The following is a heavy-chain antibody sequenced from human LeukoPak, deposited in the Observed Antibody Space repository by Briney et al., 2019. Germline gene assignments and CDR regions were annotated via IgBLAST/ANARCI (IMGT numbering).Heavy chain of an antibody. CDR1: GYIFTSFG. D-gene: IGHD6-6*01. CDR2: ISAHNGNT. Sequence: GASVKVSCKASGYIFTSFGIIWVRQAPGQGLQWMGWISAHNGNTNYAQKLQGRVTMTTDTSTSTVYMELRSLRSDDTAVYYCARVYSSSSLDYWGQGTLVTVSS. J-gene: IGHJ4*02. CDR3: ARVYSSSSLDY. V-gene: IGHV1-18*01.